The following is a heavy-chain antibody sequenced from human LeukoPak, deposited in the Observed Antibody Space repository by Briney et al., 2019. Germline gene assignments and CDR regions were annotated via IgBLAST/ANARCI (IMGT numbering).Heavy chain of an antibody. CDR3: AKVIYDMDG. CDR1: GFTYSSYA. V-gene: IGHV3-23*01. Sequence: PGGSLRLSCAASGFTYSSYAKSGVSQAPGKGLEWVSTISGSSRSTYYADSVKGRFAISRDNSKNTLYLQMNSLRAEDAAVYFCAKVIYDMDGRVQGTTVTVSS. J-gene: IGHJ6*02. CDR2: ISGSSRST.